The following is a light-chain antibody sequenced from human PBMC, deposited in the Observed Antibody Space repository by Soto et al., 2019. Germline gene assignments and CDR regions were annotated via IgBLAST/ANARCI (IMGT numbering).Light chain of an antibody. CDR2: DAS. CDR3: MQALQSPRT. CDR1: QSVGKY. V-gene: IGKV3-11*01. Sequence: EIMLTQSPGTLSLSPGERATLSCRASQSVGKYLVWYQQKPGQAPRLLIYDASNRATGIPARFSGSGSGTDFTPKISRVEAEDVGVYYCMQALQSPRTFGQGTKVDIK. J-gene: IGKJ1*01.